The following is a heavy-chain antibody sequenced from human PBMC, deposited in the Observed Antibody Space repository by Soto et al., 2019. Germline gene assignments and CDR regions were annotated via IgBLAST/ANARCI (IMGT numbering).Heavy chain of an antibody. Sequence: QVQLVQSGAEVKKPGSSVKVSCKASGGTFSSYAISWVRQAPGQGLEWMGGIIPIFGTANYAEKFQGRVTLTADKSTSTAYIELSSLRSEDTAVYYCARDRPGYCSGGSCYSGLGYYYYGMDVWGQGTTVTVSS. D-gene: IGHD2-15*01. CDR1: GGTFSSYA. V-gene: IGHV1-69*06. CDR3: ARDRPGYCSGGSCYSGLGYYYYGMDV. J-gene: IGHJ6*02. CDR2: IIPIFGTA.